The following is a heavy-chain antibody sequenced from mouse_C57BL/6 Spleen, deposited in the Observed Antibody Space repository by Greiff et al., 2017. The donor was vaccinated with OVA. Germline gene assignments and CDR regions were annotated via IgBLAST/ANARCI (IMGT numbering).Heavy chain of an antibody. CDR3: ARILPYDYGAMDY. Sequence: VKLMESGPGLVQPSQSLSITCTVSGFSLTSYGVHWVRQSPGKGLEWLGVIWSGGSTDYNAAFISRLSISKDNSKSQVFFKMNSLQADDTAIYYCARILPYDYGAMDYWGQGTSVTVSS. J-gene: IGHJ4*01. V-gene: IGHV2-2*01. CDR1: GFSLTSYG. CDR2: IWSGGST. D-gene: IGHD2-4*01.